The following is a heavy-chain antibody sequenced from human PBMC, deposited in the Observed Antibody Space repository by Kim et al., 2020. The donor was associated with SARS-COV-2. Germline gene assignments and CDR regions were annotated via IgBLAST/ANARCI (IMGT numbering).Heavy chain of an antibody. V-gene: IGHV4-39*01. J-gene: IGHJ4*02. D-gene: IGHD3-9*01. CDR2: VYYSGST. CDR1: GGSISSSRDY. Sequence: SETLSLTCTVSGGSISSSRDYWGWIRQPPGKGLEWIGTVYYSGSTYYNPSPKTRVAISVDTSKNQFSLKLSSGTAADTAVYFCARAGVVYDILTVYYAFDYWGQGTLVTVSS. CDR3: ARAGVVYDILTVYYAFDY.